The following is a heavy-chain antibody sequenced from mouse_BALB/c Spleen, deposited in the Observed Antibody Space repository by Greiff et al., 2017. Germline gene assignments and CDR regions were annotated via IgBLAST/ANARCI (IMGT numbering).Heavy chain of an antibody. J-gene: IGHJ3*01. CDR1: GYSITSDYA. Sequence: DVKLQESGPGLVKPSQSLSLTCTVTGYSITSDYAWNWIRQFPGNKLEWMGYISYSGSTSYNPSLKSRISITRDTSKNQFFLQLNSVTTEDTATYYCAGRAYWGQGTLVTVSA. CDR2: ISYSGST. CDR3: AGRAY. V-gene: IGHV3-2*02.